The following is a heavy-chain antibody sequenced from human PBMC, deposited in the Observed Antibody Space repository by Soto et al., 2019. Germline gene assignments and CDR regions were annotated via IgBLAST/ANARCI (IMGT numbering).Heavy chain of an antibody. V-gene: IGHV4-61*01. CDR3: ARTYCTTTSVQAHGMDV. Sequence: QVQLQESGPGLVKPSETLSLTCTVSGGSVNSGSYYWTWIRQPPGKGLEWIGYLYYNTNTNYNPSLKSRVTISVDTSKNQFSLKLSSVTAADTAVYYCARTYCTTTSVQAHGMDVWGQWTTVTVSS. CDR1: GGSVNSGSYY. CDR2: LYYNTNT. D-gene: IGHD2-2*01. J-gene: IGHJ6*02.